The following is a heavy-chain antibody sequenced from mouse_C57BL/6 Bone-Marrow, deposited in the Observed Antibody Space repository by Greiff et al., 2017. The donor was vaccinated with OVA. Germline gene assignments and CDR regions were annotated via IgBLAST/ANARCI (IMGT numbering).Heavy chain of an antibody. J-gene: IGHJ1*03. V-gene: IGHV3-6*01. CDR3: ARATVVEVWYFDV. CDR2: ISYDGSN. Sequence: EVKLQESGPGLVKPSQSLSLTCSVTGYSITSGYYWNWIRQFPGNKLEWMGYISYDGSNNYNPSLKNRISITRDTSKNQFFLKLNSVTTEDTATYYCARATVVEVWYFDVWGTGTTVTVSS. CDR1: GYSITSGYY. D-gene: IGHD1-1*01.